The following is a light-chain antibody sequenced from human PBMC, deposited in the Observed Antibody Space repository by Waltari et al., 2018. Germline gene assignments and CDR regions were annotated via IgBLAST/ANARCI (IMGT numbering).Light chain of an antibody. V-gene: IGLV4-69*01. CDR2: INRDGSH. CDR1: SGNSNYA. CDR3: QTWGAGIRV. J-gene: IGLJ1*01. Sequence: QLVLTQSPSASASLGASVKLTCTLSSGNSNYAIAWHQQQAEKGPRYLMKINRDGSHNTGDGIADRFSGSTSGAERDLTISSLQSEDEADYYCQTWGAGIRVFGTGTKVTVL.